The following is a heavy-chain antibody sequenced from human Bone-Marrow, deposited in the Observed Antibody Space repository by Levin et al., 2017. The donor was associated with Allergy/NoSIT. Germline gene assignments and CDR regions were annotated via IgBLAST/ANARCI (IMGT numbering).Heavy chain of an antibody. V-gene: IGHV1-69*04. Sequence: YCISWVRQAPGQGLEWMGRFIRSLNVGEIAQQFQGRLIMSADISTSTAYMELISLRDEDSAVYFRTREEGITTFGMIYDYWGQGTPVIVS. CDR2: FIRSLNVG. CDR3: TREEGITTFGMIYDY. D-gene: IGHD3-3*01. J-gene: IGHJ4*02. CDR1: YC.